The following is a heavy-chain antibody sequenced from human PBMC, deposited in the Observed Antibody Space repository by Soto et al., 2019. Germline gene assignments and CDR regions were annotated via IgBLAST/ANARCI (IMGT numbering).Heavy chain of an antibody. D-gene: IGHD2-2*01. CDR1: GFTFSTYS. CDR3: AMGGDIVLVPAAHDAFDI. CDR2: ISSSSSTI. Sequence: PGGSLRLSCAASGFTFSTYSMNWVRQAPGKGLEWISYISSSSSTIYYADSVKGRFTISRDNAKNSLYLQMNSLRDEDTAVYYCAMGGDIVLVPAAHDAFDIWGQGTMVTVSS. V-gene: IGHV3-48*02. J-gene: IGHJ3*02.